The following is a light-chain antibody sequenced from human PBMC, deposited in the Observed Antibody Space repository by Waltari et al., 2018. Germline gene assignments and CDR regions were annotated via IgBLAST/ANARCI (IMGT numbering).Light chain of an antibody. CDR2: DVT. CDR3: SSYTSSITYV. CDR1: SSAVGRHNA. J-gene: IGLJ1*01. Sequence: QSAPTPPASVSGSPGPSITISCTGTSSAVGRHNAVSWYQQHPGKAPKLMIYDVTTRPSGVSNRFSGSKSGNTASLTISGLQAEDEADYYCSSYTSSITYVFGTGTKVTVL. V-gene: IGLV2-14*01.